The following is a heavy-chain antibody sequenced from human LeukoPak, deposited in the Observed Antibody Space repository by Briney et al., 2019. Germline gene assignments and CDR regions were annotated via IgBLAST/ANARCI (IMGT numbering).Heavy chain of an antibody. J-gene: IGHJ4*02. Sequence: GGSLRLSCEASGFTFKNAWMIWVRQAPGKGLEWVSAISGSGGSTYYADSVKGRFTISRDNSKNTLYLQMNSLRAEDTAVYYCAKDFMSGITMVRGVIINYFDYWGQGTLVTVSS. V-gene: IGHV3-23*01. CDR1: GFTFKNAW. D-gene: IGHD3-10*01. CDR3: AKDFMSGITMVRGVIINYFDY. CDR2: ISGSGGST.